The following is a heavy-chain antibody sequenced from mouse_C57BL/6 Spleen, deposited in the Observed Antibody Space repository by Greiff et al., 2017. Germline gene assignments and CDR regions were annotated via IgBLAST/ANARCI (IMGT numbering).Heavy chain of an antibody. J-gene: IGHJ2*01. CDR3: ARDRDGTIGDYFDY. CDR2: ISDGGSYT. D-gene: IGHD2-14*01. Sequence: EVKLMESGGGLVKPGGSLKLSCAASGFTFSSYAMSWVRQTPEKRLEWVATISDGGSYTYYPDNVKGRFTISRDNAKNNLYLQMSHLKSEDTAMYYCARDRDGTIGDYFDYWGQGTTLTVSS. V-gene: IGHV5-4*01. CDR1: GFTFSSYA.